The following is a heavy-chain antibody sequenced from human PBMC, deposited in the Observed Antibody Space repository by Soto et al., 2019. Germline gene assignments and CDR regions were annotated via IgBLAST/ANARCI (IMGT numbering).Heavy chain of an antibody. CDR1: GLPFSSCS. V-gene: IGHV3-23*01. CDR3: AKDLRGPQAGTWYFDL. CDR2: IVASGITT. Sequence: EVQLLESGGGLVQPGGSLRLACATSGLPFSSCSMGWVRQAPGKGLEWVSSIVASGITTYYADSVKGRFTISRDNSKNPLYLQMSSLSAEDTAVYYCAKDLRGPQAGTWYFDLWGRGTLVSVSS. D-gene: IGHD6-13*01. J-gene: IGHJ2*01.